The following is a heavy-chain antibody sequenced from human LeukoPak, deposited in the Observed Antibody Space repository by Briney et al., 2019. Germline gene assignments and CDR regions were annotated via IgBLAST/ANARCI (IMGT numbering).Heavy chain of an antibody. CDR1: GFTFSNAW. Sequence: GGSLRLSCATSGFTFSNAWMNWVRQAPGKGLEWVGRIRSNSDGGTIDYAAPVKGRFTLSGDDSKTTLYLQMNSLQTEDTAVYYCATDFYDSTWGQGTLVTVSS. D-gene: IGHD3-22*01. V-gene: IGHV3-15*07. J-gene: IGHJ5*02. CDR2: IRSNSDGGTI. CDR3: ATDFYDST.